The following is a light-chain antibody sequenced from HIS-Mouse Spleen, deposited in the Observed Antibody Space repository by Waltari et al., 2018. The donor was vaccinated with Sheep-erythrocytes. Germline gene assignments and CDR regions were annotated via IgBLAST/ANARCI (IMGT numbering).Light chain of an antibody. CDR1: SSDVGGSNS. CDR3: SSYTSSSTWV. V-gene: IGLV2-14*01. J-gene: IGLJ3*02. CDR2: EVS. Sequence: QSALTQPASVSGSPGHSITISCTGTSSDVGGSNSVSGYQQHPGKAPKLMIYEVSNRPSGVSNRFSGSKSGNTASLTISGLQAEDEADYYCSSYTSSSTWVFGGGTKLTVL.